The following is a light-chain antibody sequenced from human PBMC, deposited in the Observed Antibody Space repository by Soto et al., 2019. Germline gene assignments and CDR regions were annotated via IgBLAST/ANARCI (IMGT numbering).Light chain of an antibody. CDR3: QQYNNWPPIT. V-gene: IGKV3-15*01. CDR2: DAS. Sequence: DIVMTQSLATLSVSPGERATLSCRASQGVSSNLAWYQQKPGQAPRLLIYDASTRATGIPARFSGSGSWTEYPLNISSLQSEDFAVYYCQQYNNWPPITIGQGTRLEIK. J-gene: IGKJ5*01. CDR1: QGVSSN.